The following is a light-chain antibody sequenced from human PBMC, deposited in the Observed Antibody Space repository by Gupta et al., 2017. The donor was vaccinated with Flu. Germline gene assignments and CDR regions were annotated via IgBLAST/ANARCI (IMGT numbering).Light chain of an antibody. V-gene: IGKV4-1*01. J-gene: IGKJ4*01. CDR3: QQYKTFPRT. Sequence: VIPQSPDSLAVSLGGRATINCKSSQSVFHNSNHKNHLAWYQKKPGQAPKLLIYLTSTRASGVPDRFSGSGSGTDFSLTISSLQAEDLATYYCQQYKTFPRTFGGGTKVEI. CDR1: QSVFHNSNHKNH. CDR2: LTS.